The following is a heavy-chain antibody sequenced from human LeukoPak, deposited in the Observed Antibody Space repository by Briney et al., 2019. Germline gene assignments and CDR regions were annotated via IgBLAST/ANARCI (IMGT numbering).Heavy chain of an antibody. CDR3: ARAPKGPLGWWAYYYNYYMDV. Sequence: EASVKVSCKASGYTFTSYDINWVRQATGQGLEWMGWMNPNSGNTGYAQKFQGRVTITRNTSISTAYMELSSLRSEDTAVYYCARAPKGPLGWWAYYYNYYMDVWGKGTTVTISS. J-gene: IGHJ6*03. CDR2: MNPNSGNT. V-gene: IGHV1-8*03. CDR1: GYTFTSYD. D-gene: IGHD2-15*01.